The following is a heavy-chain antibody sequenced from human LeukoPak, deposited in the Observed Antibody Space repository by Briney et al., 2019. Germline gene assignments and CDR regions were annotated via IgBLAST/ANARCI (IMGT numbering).Heavy chain of an antibody. CDR2: ISAYNGNT. V-gene: IGHV1-18*01. Sequence: ASVKVSCKASGYTFTSYGISWVRQAPGQGLEWMGWISAYNGNTNYAQKLQGRVTMTTDASTSTAYMELRSLRSDDTAVYYCARDLLKSGYGPYDYWGQGTLVTVSS. D-gene: IGHD5-12*01. J-gene: IGHJ4*02. CDR3: ARDLLKSGYGPYDY. CDR1: GYTFTSYG.